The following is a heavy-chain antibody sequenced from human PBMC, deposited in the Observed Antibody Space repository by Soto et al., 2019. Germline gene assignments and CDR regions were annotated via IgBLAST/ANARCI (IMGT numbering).Heavy chain of an antibody. V-gene: IGHV1-46*01. CDR1: GYTFTSYY. Sequence: QVQLVQSGAEVKKPGSSVKVSCKASGYTFTSYYMHWVRQAPGQGLEWMGIINPSGGSTSYAQKFQGRVTMTRDTSTSTVYMELSSLRSEDTAVYYCARDLAVAGTREWYFDYWGQGTLVTVSS. CDR2: INPSGGST. CDR3: ARDLAVAGTREWYFDY. J-gene: IGHJ4*02. D-gene: IGHD6-19*01.